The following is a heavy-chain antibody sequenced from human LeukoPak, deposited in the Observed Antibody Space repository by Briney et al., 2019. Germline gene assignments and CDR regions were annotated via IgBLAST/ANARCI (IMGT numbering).Heavy chain of an antibody. CDR1: GGTFSSYA. CDR3: ERDGDSSGWYGGVNY. CDR2: IIPIFGTA. J-gene: IGHJ4*02. V-gene: IGHV1-69*13. Sequence: SVKVSCKASGGTFSSYAISWVRQAPGQGLEWMGGIIPIFGTANYAQKFQGRVTITADESTSTAYMELSSLRSEDTAVYYCERDGDSSGWYGGVNYWGQGTLVTVSS. D-gene: IGHD6-19*01.